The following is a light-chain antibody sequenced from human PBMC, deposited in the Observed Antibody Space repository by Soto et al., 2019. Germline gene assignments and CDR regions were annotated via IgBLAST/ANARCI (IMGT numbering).Light chain of an antibody. J-gene: IGLJ1*01. CDR3: SSYTSSSSYV. CDR2: EVS. Sequence: QSALTQPASVSGSPGQSITISCTGTSSDVGGYNYVSWYQQHPGKAPKLISYEVSNRPSGVSNRFSGSKSGNTASLTISGLQAEDESDYYCSSYTSSSSYVFGTGTKV. V-gene: IGLV2-14*01. CDR1: SSDVGGYNY.